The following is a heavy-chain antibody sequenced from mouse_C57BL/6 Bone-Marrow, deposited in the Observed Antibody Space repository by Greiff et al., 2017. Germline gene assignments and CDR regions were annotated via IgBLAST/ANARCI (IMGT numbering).Heavy chain of an antibody. Sequence: VQLQQSGAELARPGASVKMSCKASGYTFTSYTMHWVKQRPGQGLEWIGYINPSSGYTKYNQKFKDKATLTADKSSSTASMQLSSLTSEDSAVYYWARGYYVDYWGQGTTLTVSS. CDR1: GYTFTSYT. J-gene: IGHJ2*01. CDR2: INPSSGYT. V-gene: IGHV1-4*01. CDR3: ARGYYVDY.